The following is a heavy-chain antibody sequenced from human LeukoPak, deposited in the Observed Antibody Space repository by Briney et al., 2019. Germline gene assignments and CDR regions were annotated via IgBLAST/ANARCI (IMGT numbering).Heavy chain of an antibody. D-gene: IGHD6-6*01. CDR3: AKGSRSNGYYIDY. J-gene: IGHJ4*02. Sequence: GGSLRLPCAASGFTFSDYAMTWVRQAPGKGLEWVSAISGSGGTTYYADSVKGRFTISRDNSKNTGYLQLNSLRAEDTAVYYCAKGSRSNGYYIDYWGQGTLVTVSS. V-gene: IGHV3-23*01. CDR2: ISGSGGTT. CDR1: GFTFSDYA.